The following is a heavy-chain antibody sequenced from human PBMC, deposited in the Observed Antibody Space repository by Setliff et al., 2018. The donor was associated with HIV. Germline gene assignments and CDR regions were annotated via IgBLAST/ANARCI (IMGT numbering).Heavy chain of an antibody. V-gene: IGHV3-48*01. CDR2: ISSSSSSI. CDR3: TKTMYSSRWSGFDY. J-gene: IGHJ4*02. CDR1: GFPFSSYS. Sequence: LRLSCAASGFPFSSYSMNWVRQAPGKGLEWVSYISSSSSSIYHADSVKGRFTISRDNAKNTLYLQMDRLRAEDTALYYCTKTMYSSRWSGFDYWGQGTPVTVSS. D-gene: IGHD6-13*01.